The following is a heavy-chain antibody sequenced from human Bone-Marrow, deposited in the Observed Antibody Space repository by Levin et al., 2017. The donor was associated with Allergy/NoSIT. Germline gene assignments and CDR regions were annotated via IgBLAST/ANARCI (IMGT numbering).Heavy chain of an antibody. CDR3: AREHYSSGWYPDH. J-gene: IGHJ4*02. D-gene: IGHD6-19*01. V-gene: IGHV4-61*02. CDR2: IYTTGGT. CDR1: AGSISSGSYF. Sequence: SETLSLTCTVSAGSISSGSYFWSWIRQPAGKGLEWIGRIYTTGGTNYSPSLKSRVTISVDTSKNQFSLNLTSVTAADSAVYYCAREHYSSGWYPDHWGQGTLVSVSS.